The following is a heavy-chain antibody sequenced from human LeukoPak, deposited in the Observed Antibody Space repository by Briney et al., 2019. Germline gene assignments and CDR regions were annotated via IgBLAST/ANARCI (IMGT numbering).Heavy chain of an antibody. V-gene: IGHV1-46*01. CDR1: GYIFTTYF. CDR3: ARVRGHGDMIDY. Sequence: ASVKVPCKASGYIFTTYFMHWVRQAPGQGLEWMGFINPSGGTTGYSQKFQGRVTMTRDTSTSKVYMALSSLRSEDTAVYYCARVRGHGDMIDYWGQGTLVTVSS. D-gene: IGHD3-10*01. J-gene: IGHJ4*01. CDR2: INPSGGTT.